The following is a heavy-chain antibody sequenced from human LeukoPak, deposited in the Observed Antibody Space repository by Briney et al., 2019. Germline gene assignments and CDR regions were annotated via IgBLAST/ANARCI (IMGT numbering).Heavy chain of an antibody. CDR2: TYYRSKWYN. V-gene: IGHV6-1*01. Sequence: SQTLSLTCAISGDSVSSNSAAWNWIRQSPSRGLEWLGRTYYRSKWYNDYAISVKSRITINPDTSKNQFSLHLNSVTTGVTAVYNCARGSATASYPINWFDPWGQGILVTVSS. CDR1: GDSVSSNSAA. CDR3: ARGSATASYPINWFDP. J-gene: IGHJ5*02. D-gene: IGHD2-21*01.